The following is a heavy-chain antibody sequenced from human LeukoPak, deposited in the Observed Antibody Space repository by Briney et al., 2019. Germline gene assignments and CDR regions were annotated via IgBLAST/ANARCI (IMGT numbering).Heavy chain of an antibody. D-gene: IGHD3-22*01. Sequence: SETLSLTCTVSGGSISSYYWSWIRQPPGKGLEWIGYIYYSGSTNYNPSLKSRVTISVDTSKNQFSLKLSSVTAADTAVYYCARDVGYDSSGYYLYWGQGTLVTVSS. CDR1: GGSISSYY. CDR2: IYYSGST. CDR3: ARDVGYDSSGYYLY. J-gene: IGHJ4*02. V-gene: IGHV4-59*12.